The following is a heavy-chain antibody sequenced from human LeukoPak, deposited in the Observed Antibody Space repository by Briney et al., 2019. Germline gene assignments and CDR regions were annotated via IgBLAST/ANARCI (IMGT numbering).Heavy chain of an antibody. V-gene: IGHV4-59*01. J-gene: IGHJ4*02. CDR1: GGSISSYY. Sequence: SETLSLTCTVSGGSISSYYWRWIRQPPGKGLGWIGYIYYSGTTNYNPSLKRRVTISVDTSKNQFSLKLSSVTAADTAVYYCARGVYIAAAQYGYWGQGTLVTVSS. CDR3: ARGVYIAAAQYGY. D-gene: IGHD6-13*01. CDR2: IYYSGTT.